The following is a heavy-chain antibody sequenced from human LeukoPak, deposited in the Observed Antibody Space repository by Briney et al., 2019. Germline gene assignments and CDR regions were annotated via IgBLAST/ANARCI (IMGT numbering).Heavy chain of an antibody. V-gene: IGHV3-23*01. CDR3: ARSATQYFFDY. J-gene: IGHJ4*02. CDR1: GFTFSSYA. CDR2: ITGSGGSI. D-gene: IGHD3-3*01. Sequence: TGGSLRLSCAASGFTFSSYAMTWVRQAPGKGLEWVSGITGSGGSIYYADSVKGRFTISRDNSKNTLYLQMNSLRGEDTAVYYCARSATQYFFDYWGQGTLVTVSS.